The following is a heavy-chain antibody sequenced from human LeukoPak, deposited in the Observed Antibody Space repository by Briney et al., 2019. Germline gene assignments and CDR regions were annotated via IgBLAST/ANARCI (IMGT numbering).Heavy chain of an antibody. D-gene: IGHD2-15*01. V-gene: IGHV3-13*01. CDR2: IGTGGDA. CDR1: GFTFSTYD. J-gene: IGHJ6*03. Sequence: GGSLRLSCAASGFTFSTYDMHWVRQVTGEGLEGVAAIGTGGDAYYAGSVKGRFTISRENGKNSLFLQMNSLKAGDTAAYYCTRDIAGSGTAMDVWGKGTTVTVSS. CDR3: TRDIAGSGTAMDV.